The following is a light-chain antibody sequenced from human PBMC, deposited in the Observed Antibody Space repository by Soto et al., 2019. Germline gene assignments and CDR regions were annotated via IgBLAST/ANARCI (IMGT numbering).Light chain of an antibody. CDR3: QQYGRSPFA. Sequence: EIVLTQSPGTLSLSPGERATLSCRASQSVSSSYLVWYQQKPGQAPRLLIYGASSRATGIPDRFSGSGSGTDFTLTISRLEPEDFAMYYCQQYGRSPFAFGPGTKVDVK. CDR1: QSVSSSY. CDR2: GAS. J-gene: IGKJ3*01. V-gene: IGKV3-20*01.